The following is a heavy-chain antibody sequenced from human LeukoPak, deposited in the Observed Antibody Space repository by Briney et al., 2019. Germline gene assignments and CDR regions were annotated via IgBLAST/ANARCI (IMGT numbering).Heavy chain of an antibody. J-gene: IGHJ4*02. CDR2: IYYSGST. Sequence: SETLSLTCTVSGGSISSSSYYWGWIRQPPGKGLEWIGSIYYSGSTYYNPSLKSRVTISVDTSKNRFSLKLSSVTAADTAVYYCARVGCSSTSCSSFDYWGQGTLVTVSS. CDR1: GGSISSSSYY. D-gene: IGHD2-2*01. V-gene: IGHV4-39*07. CDR3: ARVGCSSTSCSSFDY.